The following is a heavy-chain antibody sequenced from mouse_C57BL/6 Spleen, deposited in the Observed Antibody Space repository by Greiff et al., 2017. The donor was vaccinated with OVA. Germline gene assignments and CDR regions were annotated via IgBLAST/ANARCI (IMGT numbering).Heavy chain of an antibody. CDR3: ARYLRDAMDY. D-gene: IGHD5-1*01. CDR2: IDPSDSYT. V-gene: IGHV1-69*01. J-gene: IGHJ4*01. CDR1: GYTFTSYW. Sequence: QVQLQQPGAELVMPGASVKLSCKASGYTFTSYWMHWVKQRPGQGLEWIGEIDPSDSYTNYNQKFKGKSTLTVDKSSSTAYMQLSSLTSEDSAVYYCARYLRDAMDYWGQGTSVTVSS.